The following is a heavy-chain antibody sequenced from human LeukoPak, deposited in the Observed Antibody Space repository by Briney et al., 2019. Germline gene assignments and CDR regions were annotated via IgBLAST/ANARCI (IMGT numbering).Heavy chain of an antibody. Sequence: GASVKVSCKASGYTFTGYYMHWVRQAPGQGLEGMGRINPNSGGTNYAQKFQGRVTMTRDTSISTAYMELSRLRSDDTAVYYCARDLKGSLTGYPDPWGQGTLVTVSS. CDR1: GYTFTGYY. CDR2: INPNSGGT. CDR3: ARDLKGSLTGYPDP. J-gene: IGHJ5*02. V-gene: IGHV1-2*06. D-gene: IGHD3-9*01.